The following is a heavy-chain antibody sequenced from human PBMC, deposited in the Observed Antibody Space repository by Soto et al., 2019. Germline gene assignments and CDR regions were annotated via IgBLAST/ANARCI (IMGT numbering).Heavy chain of an antibody. V-gene: IGHV1-69*06. Sequence: GASVKVSCKPSGGTFSSYAIGWVRQAPGQGLGGMGGIIPIFGTANYAQKFQGRVTITADKSTSTAYMELSSLRSEDTAVYYCASYLDYYDSSGYYDARAFDIWGQGTMVTVSS. D-gene: IGHD3-22*01. CDR1: GGTFSSYA. CDR3: ASYLDYYDSSGYYDARAFDI. CDR2: IIPIFGTA. J-gene: IGHJ3*02.